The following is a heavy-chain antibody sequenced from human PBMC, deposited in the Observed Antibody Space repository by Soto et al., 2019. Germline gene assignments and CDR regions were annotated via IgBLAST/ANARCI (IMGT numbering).Heavy chain of an antibody. Sequence: PSETLSLTCAVYGGSFSGYYWSWIRQPPGKGLEWIGEINHSGSTNYNPSLKSRVTISVDTSKNQFSLKLSSVTAADTAVYYCARRSHYYDSSGYRQYNWFDPWGQGTLVTVSS. CDR1: GGSFSGYY. CDR3: ARRSHYYDSSGYRQYNWFDP. V-gene: IGHV4-34*01. J-gene: IGHJ5*02. CDR2: INHSGST. D-gene: IGHD3-22*01.